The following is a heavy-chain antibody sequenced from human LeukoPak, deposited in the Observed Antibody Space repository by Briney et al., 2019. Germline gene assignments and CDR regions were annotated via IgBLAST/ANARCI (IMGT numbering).Heavy chain of an antibody. Sequence: PGGSLRLSCAASGFTFSNYWMHWVRQVPEKGLVWVSRVNPDCSDITYANSVRGRYTSSRDNAKNTLYLQMNRLRIEDTAVYYCARGGSYGDYWGQGILVTVSS. CDR2: VNPDCSDI. CDR3: ARGGSYGDY. J-gene: IGHJ4*02. V-gene: IGHV3-74*01. D-gene: IGHD3-16*01. CDR1: GFTFSNYW.